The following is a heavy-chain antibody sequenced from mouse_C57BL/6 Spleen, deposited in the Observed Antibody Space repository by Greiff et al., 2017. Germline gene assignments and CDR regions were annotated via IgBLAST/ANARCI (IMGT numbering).Heavy chain of an antibody. CDR1: GFTFTDYY. D-gene: IGHD1-1*01. V-gene: IGHV7-3*01. J-gene: IGHJ2*01. CDR2: IRNKANGYTT. Sequence: EVKLVESGGGLVQPGGSLSLSCAASGFTFTDYYMSWVRQPPGKALEWLGFIRNKANGYTTEYSASVKGRFTISRDNSQSILYLQMNALRAEDSATYYCARFPYYYGSSYNYFDYWGQGTTLTVSS. CDR3: ARFPYYYGSSYNYFDY.